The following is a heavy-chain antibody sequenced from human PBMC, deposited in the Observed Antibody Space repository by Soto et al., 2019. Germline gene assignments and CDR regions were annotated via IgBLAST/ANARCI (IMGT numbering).Heavy chain of an antibody. Sequence: EVQLSESGGGLVQPGGSLRLSCAASGFSFAGYALTWVRLAPGKGLEWVASISGGGGSTYYADSVKGRFSISRDNSNRMVYLQMGSLTAGDTAVYYCAKTETFNGYYNAFDYWGQGNRVTVSS. D-gene: IGHD3-9*01. CDR2: ISGGGGST. J-gene: IGHJ4*02. CDR1: GFSFAGYA. CDR3: AKTETFNGYYNAFDY. V-gene: IGHV3-23*01.